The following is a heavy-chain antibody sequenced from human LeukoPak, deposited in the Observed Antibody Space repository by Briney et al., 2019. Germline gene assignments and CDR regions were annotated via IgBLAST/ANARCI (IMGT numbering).Heavy chain of an antibody. Sequence: GGSLRLSCAASGFTFSSYSMNWVRQAPGKGLEWVSSISSSSSCIYYADSVKGRFTISRDNAKNSLYLQMNSLRAEDTAVYYCARDKKTDDYGDYWPWVVDYWGQGTLVTVSS. D-gene: IGHD4-17*01. J-gene: IGHJ4*02. CDR2: ISSSSSCI. V-gene: IGHV3-21*06. CDR3: ARDKKTDDYGDYWPWVVDY. CDR1: GFTFSSYS.